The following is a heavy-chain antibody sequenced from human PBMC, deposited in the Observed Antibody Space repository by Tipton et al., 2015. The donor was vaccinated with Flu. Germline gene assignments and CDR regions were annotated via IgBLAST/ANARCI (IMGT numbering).Heavy chain of an antibody. CDR1: GFTFTPHW. Sequence: GSLRLSCATSGFTFTPHWMSWVRQAPGKGLEWVANMDPLGTEKYYVDSVRGRFFISRDNDKNSLYLQMNNLRVEDTAVYHCARFAGGPWGQGTLVTVSS. CDR2: MDPLGTEK. V-gene: IGHV3-7*01. D-gene: IGHD3-16*01. J-gene: IGHJ5*02. CDR3: ARFAGGP.